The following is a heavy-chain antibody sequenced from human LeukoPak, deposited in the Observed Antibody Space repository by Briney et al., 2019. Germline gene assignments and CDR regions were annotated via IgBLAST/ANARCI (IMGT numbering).Heavy chain of an antibody. J-gene: IGHJ4*02. CDR2: IYYSGST. D-gene: IGHD5-12*01. CDR3: ARHRGYSGYDDY. V-gene: IGHV4-39*01. Sequence: SETLSLTCTVSGGSISSSSYYWGWIRQPPGKGLEWIGSIYYSGSTYYNPSLKSRVTISVDTSKNQFSLKLCSVTAADTAVYYCARHRGYSGYDDYWGQGTLVTVSS. CDR1: GGSISSSSYY.